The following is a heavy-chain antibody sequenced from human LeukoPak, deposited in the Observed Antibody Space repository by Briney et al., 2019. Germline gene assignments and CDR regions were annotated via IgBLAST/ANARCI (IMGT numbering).Heavy chain of an antibody. CDR3: ARDPGYFVGY. V-gene: IGHV3-48*01. J-gene: IGHJ4*02. CDR2: ISTSSSTM. D-gene: IGHD2/OR15-2a*01. CDR1: GFTFSSYT. Sequence: PGGSLRLSCAASGFTFSSYTMNWVRQAPRKGLEWVSYISTSSSTMYYADSVKGRFTISRDNAKNSLYLQMNSLRAEDTAVYYCARDPGYFVGYWGQGTLVTVSS.